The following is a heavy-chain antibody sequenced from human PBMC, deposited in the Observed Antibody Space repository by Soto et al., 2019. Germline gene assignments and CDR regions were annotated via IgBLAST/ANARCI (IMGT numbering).Heavy chain of an antibody. CDR2: IYYSGST. D-gene: IGHD6-19*01. J-gene: IGHJ5*02. CDR1: GGSISSYY. Sequence: QVQLQESGPGLVKPSETLSLTCTVSGGSISSYYWSWIRQPPGKGLEWIGYIYYSGSTNYNPSLKSRVTISVDTSKNQFSLKLSSVTAADTAVYYCXRDXRLYSSGWLGWFDPWGQGTLVTVSS. V-gene: IGHV4-59*01. CDR3: XRDXRLYSSGWLGWFDP.